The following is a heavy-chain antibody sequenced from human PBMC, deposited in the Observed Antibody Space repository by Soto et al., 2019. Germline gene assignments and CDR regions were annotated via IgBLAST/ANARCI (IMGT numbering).Heavy chain of an antibody. CDR3: ARDSWYFDV. J-gene: IGHJ4*02. D-gene: IGHD6-13*01. CDR2: IDTSVTST. CDR1: GFTFTNFW. Sequence: GSLRLSCGASGFTFTNFWMHSFRQVPGKGLMCVSRIDTSVTSTSYADSVKGRFTISRDNAKSTVTLQMNSLRAEDTGVYYCARDSWYFDVWSQGSLVIVSS. V-gene: IGHV3-74*01.